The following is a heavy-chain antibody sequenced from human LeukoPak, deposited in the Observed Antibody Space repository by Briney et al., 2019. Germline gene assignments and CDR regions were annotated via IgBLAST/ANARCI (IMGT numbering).Heavy chain of an antibody. CDR3: AKSMTAYILRVYYFDY. V-gene: IGHV3-23*01. CDR2: ISGSGGST. J-gene: IGHJ4*02. D-gene: IGHD3-3*01. CDR1: GFTFSSYA. Sequence: PGGSLRLSCAASGFTFSSYAMSWVRQAPGKGLEWVSAISGSGGSTYYADSVKGRFTISRDNSKNTLYLQMNSLRAEDTAVYYCAKSMTAYILRVYYFDYWGQGTLVTVSS.